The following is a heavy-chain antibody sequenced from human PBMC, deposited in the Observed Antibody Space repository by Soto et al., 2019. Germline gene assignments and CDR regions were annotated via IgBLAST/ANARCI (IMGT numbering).Heavy chain of an antibody. CDR2: INPNSGGT. Sequence: QVQLVQSGAEVKKPGASVKVSCKASGYTFTGYYMHWVRQAPGQGLEWMGWINPNSGGTNYAQKFQGRVTMTRDTSISTAYMELSRLRSDDTAVYYCARPPRPYSSSWYVGFDYWGQGTLVTVSS. J-gene: IGHJ4*02. D-gene: IGHD6-13*01. CDR3: ARPPRPYSSSWYVGFDY. V-gene: IGHV1-2*02. CDR1: GYTFTGYY.